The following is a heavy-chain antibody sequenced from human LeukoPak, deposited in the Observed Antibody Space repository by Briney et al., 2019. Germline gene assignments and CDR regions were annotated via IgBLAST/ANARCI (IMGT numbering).Heavy chain of an antibody. V-gene: IGHV4-39*07. J-gene: IGHJ4*02. D-gene: IGHD1-26*01. CDR2: IYYSGST. CDR3: AGTMESGSSTTFDY. Sequence: SETLSLTCTVSGGSISSSSYYWGWIRQPPGKGLEWIGSIYYSGSTYYNSSLKSRVTISVDTSKNQFSLKLSSVTAADTAVYYCAGTMESGSSTTFDYWGQGTLVTVSS. CDR1: GGSISSSSYY.